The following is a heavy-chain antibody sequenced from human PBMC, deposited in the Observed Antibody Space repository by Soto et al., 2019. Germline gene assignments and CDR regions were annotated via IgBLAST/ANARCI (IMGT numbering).Heavy chain of an antibody. CDR1: GGSFSGYY. CDR3: ARGCRPRGYDILTGYPEYYYYYYMDV. D-gene: IGHD3-9*01. Sequence: SETLSLTCAVYGGSFSGYYWSWIRQPPGKGLEWIGEINHSGSTNYNPSLKSRVTISVDTSKNQFSLKLSSVTAADTAVYYCARGCRPRGYDILTGYPEYYYYYYMDVWGKGTTVTVSS. V-gene: IGHV4-34*01. CDR2: INHSGST. J-gene: IGHJ6*03.